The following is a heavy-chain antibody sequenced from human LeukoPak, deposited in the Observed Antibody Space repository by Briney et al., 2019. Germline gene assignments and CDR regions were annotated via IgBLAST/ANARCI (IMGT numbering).Heavy chain of an antibody. CDR3: ARVSIVGAVHDAFDI. V-gene: IGHV4-59*01. CDR2: IYYSGST. D-gene: IGHD1-26*01. Sequence: SETLSLTCTVSGGSISSYYWSWIRQPPGKGLEWIGYIYYSGSTNYNPSLKSRVTISVDTSKNQFSLKLSSVTAADTAVYYCARVSIVGAVHDAFDIWGQGTLVTVSS. CDR1: GGSISSYY. J-gene: IGHJ3*02.